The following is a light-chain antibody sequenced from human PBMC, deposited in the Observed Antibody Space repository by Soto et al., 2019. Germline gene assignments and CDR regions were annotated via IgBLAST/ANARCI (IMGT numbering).Light chain of an antibody. CDR3: ISYAGINNLGV. CDR2: EVN. CDR1: SSDVGGYKY. J-gene: IGLJ1*01. Sequence: QSALTQPPSASGSPGQSVTISCTGTSSDVGGYKYVSWYQQHPGKAPKLMIFEVNKRPSGVPDRFPGSKSGNTASLTVSGLQGEDEADYYCISYAGINNLGVFGTGTKLTVL. V-gene: IGLV2-8*01.